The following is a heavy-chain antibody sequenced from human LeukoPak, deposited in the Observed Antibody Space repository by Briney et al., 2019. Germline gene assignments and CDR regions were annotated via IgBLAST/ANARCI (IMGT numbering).Heavy chain of an antibody. J-gene: IGHJ6*04. Sequence: QPGGSLRLSCAASGFTFSSYEMNWVREAPGKGLEGVSYISSSGSTIYYGDSVKGRFSISRDNAKNSLYLQMNSLRAEDTAVYYCAELGITMIGGVWGKGTTVTISS. D-gene: IGHD3-10*02. CDR3: AELGITMIGGV. CDR2: ISSSGSTI. V-gene: IGHV3-48*03. CDR1: GFTFSSYE.